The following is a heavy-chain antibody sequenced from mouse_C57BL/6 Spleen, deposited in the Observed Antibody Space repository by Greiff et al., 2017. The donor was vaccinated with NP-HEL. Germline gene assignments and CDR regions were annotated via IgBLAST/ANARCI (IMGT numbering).Heavy chain of an antibody. CDR1: GYTFTSYW. D-gene: IGHD2-5*01. V-gene: IGHV1-55*01. J-gene: IGHJ4*01. CDR3: ARRGYYSNYYAMDY. CDR2: IYPGSGST. Sequence: VQLQQPGAELVKPGASVKMSCKASGYTFTSYWITWVKQRPGQGLEWIGDIYPGSGSTNYNEKFKSKATLTVDTSSSTAYMQLSSLTSKDTAVYYCARRGYYSNYYAMDYWGQGTSVTVSS.